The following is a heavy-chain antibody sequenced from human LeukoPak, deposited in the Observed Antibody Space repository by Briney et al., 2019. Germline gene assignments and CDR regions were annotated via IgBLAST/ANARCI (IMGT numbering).Heavy chain of an antibody. Sequence: GGSLRLSCAAPGFTFSSYAMSWVRQAPGKGLEWVSAISGSGGSTYYADSVKGRFTISRDNSKNTLYLQMNSLRAEDTAVYYCARRRPGYYYDSSGSSAPDFDYWGQGTLVTVSS. CDR2: ISGSGGST. CDR1: GFTFSSYA. V-gene: IGHV3-23*01. CDR3: ARRRPGYYYDSSGSSAPDFDY. J-gene: IGHJ4*02. D-gene: IGHD3-22*01.